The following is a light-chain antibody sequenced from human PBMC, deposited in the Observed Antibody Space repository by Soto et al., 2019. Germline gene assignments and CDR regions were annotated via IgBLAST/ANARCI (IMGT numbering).Light chain of an antibody. CDR2: GAS. CDR3: QQYNIWPPLT. Sequence: EIVLTQSPATLSVSPGERATLSYRASQSVSSNLAWYQQKPGQAPRLLIYGASTRATGSPARFSGSGSGTEFTLTISCLDSGDCAVYYCQQYNIWPPLTFGGGTKVEIK. J-gene: IGKJ4*01. CDR1: QSVSSN. V-gene: IGKV3-15*01.